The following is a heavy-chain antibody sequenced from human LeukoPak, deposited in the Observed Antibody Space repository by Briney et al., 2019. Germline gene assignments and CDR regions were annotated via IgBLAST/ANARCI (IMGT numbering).Heavy chain of an antibody. J-gene: IGHJ6*03. CDR2: IYYSGST. Sequence: SETLSLTCTVSGASISGSGYYWGWIRQPPGKGLEWIGSIYYSGSTYYNPSLKSRVTISVDTSKNQFSLKLSSVTAADTAVYYCARDRMERFPLYYYYMDVWGKGTTVTVSS. CDR1: GASISGSGYY. CDR3: ARDRMERFPLYYYYMDV. V-gene: IGHV4-39*07. D-gene: IGHD1-1*01.